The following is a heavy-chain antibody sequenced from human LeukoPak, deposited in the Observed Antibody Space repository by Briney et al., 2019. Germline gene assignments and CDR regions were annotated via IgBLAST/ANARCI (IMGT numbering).Heavy chain of an antibody. J-gene: IGHJ4*02. CDR3: ARVGATGTTSPFDY. CDR2: INPNSGDT. D-gene: IGHD1-1*01. CDR1: GYTFTGYF. V-gene: IGHV1-2*02. Sequence: ASVKVSCTASGYTFTGYFMHWVRQAPGQGLEWLGWINPNSGDTNYAQKFQGRVTMTRDTSISTAYMELSRLRSDDTAVYYCARVGATGTTSPFDYWGQRTQVTVSS.